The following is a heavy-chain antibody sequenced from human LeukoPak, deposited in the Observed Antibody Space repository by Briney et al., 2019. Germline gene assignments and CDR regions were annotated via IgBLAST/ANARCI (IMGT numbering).Heavy chain of an antibody. CDR1: GGSFSNYY. CDR2: ISHSGST. CDR3: ALTTAGKGYYFDY. Sequence: PSETLSLTCAVYGGSFSNYYWNWIRQPPGKGLEWIGQISHSGSTNYSPSLKSRVTISVDTSKNQFSLRLSSVTAADTAVYHCALTTAGKGYYFDYWGQGTLVTVSS. D-gene: IGHD6-13*01. V-gene: IGHV4-34*01. J-gene: IGHJ4*02.